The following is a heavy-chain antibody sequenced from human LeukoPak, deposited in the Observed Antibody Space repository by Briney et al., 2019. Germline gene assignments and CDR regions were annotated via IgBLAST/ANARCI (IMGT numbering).Heavy chain of an antibody. V-gene: IGHV3-30*14. CDR2: IWYDGSDK. Sequence: PGRSLRLSCAASGFTFRNYAMHWVRQAPGKGLEWVAVIWYDGSDKYYADSVKGRFTISRDNSKNTLYLQMSSLRAEDTAVYYCVKDLVAGTPFDPWGQGTLVTVSS. D-gene: IGHD6-13*01. J-gene: IGHJ5*02. CDR1: GFTFRNYA. CDR3: VKDLVAGTPFDP.